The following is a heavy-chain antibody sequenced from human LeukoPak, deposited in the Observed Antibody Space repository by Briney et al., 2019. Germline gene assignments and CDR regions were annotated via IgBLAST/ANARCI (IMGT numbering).Heavy chain of an antibody. CDR2: ISYDGSTK. CDR1: GFTFSSYG. Sequence: GGSLRLSCAASGFTFSSYGMQWVRQAPGKGLEWVAIISYDGSTKYYGESVRGRFTISRDNSKNTVYLQMNSLRAEDTAVYYCARAPHPYYFDYWGQGTLVTVSS. J-gene: IGHJ4*02. CDR3: ARAPHPYYFDY. V-gene: IGHV3-30*03.